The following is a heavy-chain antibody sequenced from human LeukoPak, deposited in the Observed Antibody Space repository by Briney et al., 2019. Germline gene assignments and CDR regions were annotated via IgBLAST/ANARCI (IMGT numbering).Heavy chain of an antibody. CDR3: ARGSRMVRGPYYFDY. D-gene: IGHD3-10*01. CDR1: GYTCTSYY. CDR2: INPSGGST. J-gene: IGHJ4*02. V-gene: IGHV1-46*01. Sequence: GASAKVSCKASGYTCTSYYMHWVRHAPGQGLEWMGIINPSGGSTSYAQKFQGRVTMTRDTSTSTVYMELSSLRSEDTAVYYCARGSRMVRGPYYFDYWGQGTLVTVSS.